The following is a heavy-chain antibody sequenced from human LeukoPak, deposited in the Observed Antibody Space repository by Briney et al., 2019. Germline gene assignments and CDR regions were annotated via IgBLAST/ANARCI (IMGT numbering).Heavy chain of an antibody. V-gene: IGHV3-30-3*01. CDR1: GFTFSSYA. CDR2: ISYDGSNK. J-gene: IGHJ4*02. Sequence: PGGSLRLSCAASGFTFSSYAMHCVRQDPGKGLEWVAVISYDGSNKYYADSVKGRFTISRDNSKNTLYLQMNSLRAEDTAVYYCARDPDSNDAPNYFDYWGQGTLVTVSS. CDR3: ARDPDSNDAPNYFDY. D-gene: IGHD4-11*01.